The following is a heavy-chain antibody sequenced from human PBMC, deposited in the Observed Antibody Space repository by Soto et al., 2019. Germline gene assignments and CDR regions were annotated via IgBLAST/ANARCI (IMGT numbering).Heavy chain of an antibody. J-gene: IGHJ5*01. CDR3: ARVRQGCSANNCYFDP. V-gene: IGHV4-4*02. D-gene: IGHD1-1*01. CDR2: VHISGHS. CDR1: GGSVRAPDC. Sequence: SETLSLTCTLSGGSVRAPDCLDWVRQSPDKGLEGIAEVHISGHSNYNPSLRSRVSVSIDSSKNQFYLNLNSVTAADTAIYYCARVRQGCSANNCYFDPWGQGTQVTVSS.